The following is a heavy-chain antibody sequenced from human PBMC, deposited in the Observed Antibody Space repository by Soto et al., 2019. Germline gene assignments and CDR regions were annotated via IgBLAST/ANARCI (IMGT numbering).Heavy chain of an antibody. CDR3: ARGIGGSPDWFDP. V-gene: IGHV4-61*01. D-gene: IGHD3-3*01. J-gene: IGHJ5*02. Sequence: SETLSLTCTVSGDSVSGISYYWSWIRQPPGQGLEWIGYIYYSGSTYYNPSLKSRVTMSVDTAKNQFSLKVNSVTAADTAIYYCARGIGGSPDWFDPWGQGTLVTVSS. CDR1: GDSVSGISYY. CDR2: IYYSGST.